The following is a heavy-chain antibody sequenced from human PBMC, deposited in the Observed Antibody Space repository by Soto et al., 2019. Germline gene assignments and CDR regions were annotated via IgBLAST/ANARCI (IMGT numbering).Heavy chain of an antibody. D-gene: IGHD2-15*01. V-gene: IGHV1-69*01. CDR3: ARDRGYCSGGSCQNWFDP. J-gene: IGHJ5*02. Sequence: SVKVSCKASGGTFSSYAISWVRQAPGQGLEWMGGIIPIFGTANYAQKFQGRVTITADESTSTAYMELNSLRAEDTAVYYCARDRGYCSGGSCQNWFDPWGQGTLVTVSS. CDR2: IIPIFGTA. CDR1: GGTFSSYA.